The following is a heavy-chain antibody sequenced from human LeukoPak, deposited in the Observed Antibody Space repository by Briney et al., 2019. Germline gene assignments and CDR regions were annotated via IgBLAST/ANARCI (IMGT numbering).Heavy chain of an antibody. D-gene: IGHD3-10*01. Sequence: GGSLRLSCAASGFTFSSYAMSWVRQAPGKGLEWVAVISYDGSNKYYADSVKGRFTISRDNTKNTLYLQMNSLRAEDTAVYYCARGLVWFGESDDAFDIWGQWTMVTVSS. J-gene: IGHJ3*02. CDR1: GFTFSSYA. CDR3: ARGLVWFGESDDAFDI. CDR2: ISYDGSNK. V-gene: IGHV3-30-3*01.